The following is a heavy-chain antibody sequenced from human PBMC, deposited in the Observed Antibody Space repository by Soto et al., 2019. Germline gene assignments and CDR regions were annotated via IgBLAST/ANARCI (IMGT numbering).Heavy chain of an antibody. J-gene: IGHJ4*02. D-gene: IGHD3-3*01. CDR2: ISYDGSNK. CDR3: ARDQYDFWSGYYDY. CDR1: GFTFSSYA. Sequence: VQLVESGGGVVQPGRSLRLSCAASGFTFSSYAMHWVRQAPGKGLEWVAVISYDGSNKYYADSVKGRFTISRDNSKNTLYLQMNSLRAEDTAVYYCARDQYDFWSGYYDYWGQGTLVTVSS. V-gene: IGHV3-30-3*01.